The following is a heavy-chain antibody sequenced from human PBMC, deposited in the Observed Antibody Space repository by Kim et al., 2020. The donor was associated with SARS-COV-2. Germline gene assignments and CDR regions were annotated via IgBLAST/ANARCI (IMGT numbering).Heavy chain of an antibody. CDR3: AREGRREFDY. CDR2: ST. J-gene: IGHJ4*02. Sequence: STNDNPSLKSRVTISVDTSKNQFSLKLSSVTAADTAVYYCAREGRREFDYWGQGTLVTVSS. V-gene: IGHV4-34*01. D-gene: IGHD1-26*01.